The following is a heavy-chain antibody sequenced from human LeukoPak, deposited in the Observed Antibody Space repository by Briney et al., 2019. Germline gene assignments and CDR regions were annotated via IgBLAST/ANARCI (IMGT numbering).Heavy chain of an antibody. Sequence: GGSLRLSCSASGFTFSSYGMHWVRQAPGKGLEWVAVIWYDGSNKYYADSVKGRFTISRDNSKNTLYLQMNSLRAEDTAVYYCARMIMVTSGAFDIRGRGTMVTVSS. CDR3: ARMIMVTSGAFDI. CDR2: IWYDGSNK. D-gene: IGHD5-18*01. CDR1: GFTFSSYG. J-gene: IGHJ3*02. V-gene: IGHV3-33*08.